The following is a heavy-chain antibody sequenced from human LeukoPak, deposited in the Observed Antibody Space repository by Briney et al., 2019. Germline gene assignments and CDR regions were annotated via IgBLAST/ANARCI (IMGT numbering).Heavy chain of an antibody. Sequence: KPSETLSLTCTVSGGSISSSSFYWGWIRQPPGKGLEGIGSISYSGSTYYNPSLKSRVTISVDTSKNQFSLKLSSVTAADTAVYYCGRPGGRGWFYFDDWGQGTLVTVSS. J-gene: IGHJ4*02. CDR3: GRPGGRGWFYFDD. V-gene: IGHV4-39*01. D-gene: IGHD6-19*01. CDR1: GGSISSSSFY. CDR2: ISYSGST.